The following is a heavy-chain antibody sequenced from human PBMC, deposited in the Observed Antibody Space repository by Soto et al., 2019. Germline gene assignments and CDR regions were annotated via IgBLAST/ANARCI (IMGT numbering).Heavy chain of an antibody. J-gene: IGHJ4*02. Sequence: ASVKVSCKASRYTFTGYYMHWVRQAPGQGLEWMGWINPNSGGTNYAQKFQGRVTMTRDTSISTAYMELSRLRSDDTAVYYCARDQSYYASSGYYFWGQGTLVTVSS. D-gene: IGHD3-22*01. CDR1: RYTFTGYY. V-gene: IGHV1-2*02. CDR3: ARDQSYYASSGYYF. CDR2: INPNSGGT.